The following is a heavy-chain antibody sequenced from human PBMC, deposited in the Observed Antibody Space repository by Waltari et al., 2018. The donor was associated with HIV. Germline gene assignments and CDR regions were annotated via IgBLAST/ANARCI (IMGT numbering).Heavy chain of an antibody. D-gene: IGHD6-13*01. Sequence: EVQLVESGGGLVKPGGCLRLSCAAPGFTVRSHSMTWVRQAPGKGLEWVSSISSSSSYIYYADSVKGRFTISRDNAKNSLYLQMNSLRAEDTAVYYCARGSWEQQLDGGDYWGQGTLVTVSS. J-gene: IGHJ4*02. CDR1: GFTVRSHS. CDR2: ISSSSSYI. V-gene: IGHV3-21*01. CDR3: ARGSWEQQLDGGDY.